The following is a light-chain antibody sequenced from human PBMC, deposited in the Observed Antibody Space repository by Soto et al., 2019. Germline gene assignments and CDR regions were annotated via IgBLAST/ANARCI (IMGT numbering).Light chain of an antibody. CDR1: QSVSSN. J-gene: IGKJ1*01. CDR2: DAS. V-gene: IGKV3-15*01. CDR3: QQYNNWPET. Sequence: EIVMTQSPATLSVSPGERATLSCRASQSVSSNLAWYQQKVGQAPRVRIYDASTRATGIPGRFSGSGSGTEFTLTISSLQSEDFAVYYCQQYNNWPETFGQGTKVEIK.